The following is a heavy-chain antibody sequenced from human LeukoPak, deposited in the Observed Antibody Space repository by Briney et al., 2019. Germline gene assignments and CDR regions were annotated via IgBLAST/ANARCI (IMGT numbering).Heavy chain of an antibody. V-gene: IGHV3-23*01. CDR1: GFTFSSYA. CDR3: AKGYGSGSYYHLFDY. D-gene: IGHD3-10*01. J-gene: IGHJ4*02. CDR2: ISGSGGST. Sequence: PGGSLRLSCAASGFTFSSYAMSWVRQAPGKGLEWVSAISGSGGSTYYADSVKGRFTISRDNSKNTLYLQMNSLRAEDTAVYYCAKGYGSGSYYHLFDYWGQGTLVTVSS.